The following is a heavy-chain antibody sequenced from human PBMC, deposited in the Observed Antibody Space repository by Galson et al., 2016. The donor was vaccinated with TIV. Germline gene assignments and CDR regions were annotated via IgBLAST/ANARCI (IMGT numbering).Heavy chain of an antibody. V-gene: IGHV3-23*01. J-gene: IGHJ4*02. CDR1: GFRFNEYE. CDR2: LSGGATNT. Sequence: SLRLSCAASGFRFNEYEMSWVRQAPGKGLEWVSALSGGATNTYYSDSVKGRFTISRDNSPNKVFLEMDSLRVDDTAVYYCAKDRGYFEGFGHWGPGTLVTVSS. D-gene: IGHD6-25*01. CDR3: AKDRGYFEGFGH.